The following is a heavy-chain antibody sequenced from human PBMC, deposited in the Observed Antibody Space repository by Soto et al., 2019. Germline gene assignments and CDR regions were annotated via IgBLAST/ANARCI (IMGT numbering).Heavy chain of an antibody. J-gene: IGHJ5*02. CDR3: AGDRSYNYGYWWFDP. Sequence: PSETLSLTCTVSGGSISTYYWTWIRQPPGKGLEWIGYIHYSGSTNYNPSLKSRVTILVDMSKNQFSLKLRSVTAADTAVYYCAGDRSYNYGYWWFDPWGQGTQVTVSS. CDR2: IHYSGST. CDR1: GGSISTYY. V-gene: IGHV4-59*01. D-gene: IGHD5-18*01.